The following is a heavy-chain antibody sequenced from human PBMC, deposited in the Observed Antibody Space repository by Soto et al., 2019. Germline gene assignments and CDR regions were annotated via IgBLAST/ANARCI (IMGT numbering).Heavy chain of an antibody. J-gene: IGHJ6*04. CDR1: GFTVSSNY. CDR3: ARESLLRYVDWYDYYCYGIDV. CDR2: IYSGGST. D-gene: IGHD3-9*01. V-gene: IGHV3-66*01. Sequence: GGSLRLSCAASGFTVSSNYMSWVRQAPGKRLEWVSVIYSGGSTYYADSVKGRFTISRDNSKNTLYLQMNSLRAEDTAVYYCARESLLRYVDWYDYYCYGIDVWGKGTTVTVTS.